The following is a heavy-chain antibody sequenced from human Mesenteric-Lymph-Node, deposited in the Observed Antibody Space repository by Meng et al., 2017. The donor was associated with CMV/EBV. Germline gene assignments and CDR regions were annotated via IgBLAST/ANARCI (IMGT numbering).Heavy chain of an antibody. D-gene: IGHD6-13*01. Sequence: QITLNESGPTLVKTKQTLTLTCTFPGFSLSTSEVGVGWIRQPPGKALEWLALIYWDDDKRYSPSLKSRLTITKDTSKNQVVLTMTNMDPVDTATYYCAHSSGIAAAGPFYFDYWGQGTLVTVSS. V-gene: IGHV2-5*02. J-gene: IGHJ4*02. CDR2: IYWDDDK. CDR1: GFSLSTSEVG. CDR3: AHSSGIAAAGPFYFDY.